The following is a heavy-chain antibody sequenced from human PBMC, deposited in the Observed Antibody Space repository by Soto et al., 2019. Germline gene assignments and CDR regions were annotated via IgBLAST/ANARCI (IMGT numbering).Heavy chain of an antibody. CDR2: IYPGDSDT. D-gene: IGHD3-9*01. Sequence: PGESLKISCKGSGYNFTTYWIGWVRQMPGRGLEWMGIIYPGDSDTRYSPSFQGQVTISADKFITTAYVQWSSLKASDTAIYYCARSRYGSISNAFDVWGQGTMVTVSS. CDR1: GYNFTTYW. V-gene: IGHV5-51*01. J-gene: IGHJ3*01. CDR3: ARSRYGSISNAFDV.